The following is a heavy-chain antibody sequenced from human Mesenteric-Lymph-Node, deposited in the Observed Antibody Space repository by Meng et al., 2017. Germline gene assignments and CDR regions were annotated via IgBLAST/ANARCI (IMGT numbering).Heavy chain of an antibody. J-gene: IGHJ6*02. CDR1: GFTFSSYS. CDR3: ARDKTCGGDCYSGYYYYYGMDV. V-gene: IGHV3-21*01. CDR2: ISSSSSYI. Sequence: GGSLRLSCAASGFTFSSYSMNWVRQAPGKGLEWVSSISSSSSYIYYADSVKGRFTISRDNAKNSLYLQMNSLRAEDTAVYYCARDKTCGGDCYSGYYYYYGMDVWGQGTTVTVSS. D-gene: IGHD2-21*02.